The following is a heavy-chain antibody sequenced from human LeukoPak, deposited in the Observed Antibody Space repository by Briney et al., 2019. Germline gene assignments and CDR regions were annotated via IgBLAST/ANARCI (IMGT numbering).Heavy chain of an antibody. CDR1: GFTFGTYA. V-gene: IGHV3-23*01. CDR3: AKDGDYYDGESHFDF. D-gene: IGHD3-22*01. CDR2: ITGSGGTT. Sequence: GGSLRLSCAASGFTFGTYAMSWVRQAPGKGLEWDSAITGSGGTTYYGDSVKGRFTIARDNSKHTLYLQMNSLRAEDTAVYYCAKDGDYYDGESHFDFWGQGTLVTVSS. J-gene: IGHJ4*02.